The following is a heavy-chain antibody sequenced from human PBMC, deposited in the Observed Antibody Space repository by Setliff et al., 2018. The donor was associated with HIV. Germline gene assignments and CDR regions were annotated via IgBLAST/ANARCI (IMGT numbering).Heavy chain of an antibody. Sequence: GESLKISCKGSEYSFSNYWIAWVRQVPGKGLEWMGIIYPGDSDTRYSPSFQGQVTISADKSISTAYLQMSSLQTEDTAVYYCARGPHRYCSVTNCMYDFWGQGALVTVSS. D-gene: IGHD2-15*01. CDR2: IYPGDSDT. CDR1: EYSFSNYW. V-gene: IGHV5-51*01. CDR3: ARGPHRYCSVTNCMYDF. J-gene: IGHJ4*02.